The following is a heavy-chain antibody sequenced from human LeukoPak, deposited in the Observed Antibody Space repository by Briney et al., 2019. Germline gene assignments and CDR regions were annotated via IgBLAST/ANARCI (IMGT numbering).Heavy chain of an antibody. V-gene: IGHV1-2*02. CDR1: GHIFTVDS. CDR3: ATAQHCSGGTCHAWTDAFHV. CDR2: THLNGGGT. Sequence: PWASVKVSCTASGHIFTVDSIHWVRQAPGQGPEWMGWTHLNGGGTYRAQKFQDRVTMTKGTSIGTAYLELSTMTSDDTAVYYCATAQHCSGGTCHAWTDAFHVWGQGTMVTVSS. D-gene: IGHD2-15*01. J-gene: IGHJ3*01.